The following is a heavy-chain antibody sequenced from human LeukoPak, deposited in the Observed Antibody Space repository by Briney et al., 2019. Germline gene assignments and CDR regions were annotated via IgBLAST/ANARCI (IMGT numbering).Heavy chain of an antibody. CDR3: ARVVGATRSRQPKPIDY. V-gene: IGHV4-34*01. CDR1: GGSFSGYY. Sequence: SETLSLTCAVYGGSFSGYYWSWIRQPPGKGLEWIGEINHSGSTNYNPSLKSRVTISVDTSKNRFSLKLSSVTAADTAVYYCARVVGATRSRQPKPIDYWGQGTLVTVSS. D-gene: IGHD1-26*01. CDR2: INHSGST. J-gene: IGHJ4*02.